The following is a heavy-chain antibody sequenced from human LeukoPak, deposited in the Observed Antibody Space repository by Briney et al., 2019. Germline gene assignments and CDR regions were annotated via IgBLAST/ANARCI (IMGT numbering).Heavy chain of an antibody. D-gene: IGHD6-19*01. Sequence: ASVKVSCKASGGTFSSYAISWVRQAPGQGLEWMGRIIPILGIANYAQKFQGRVTITTDESTSTAYMELSSLRSEDTAVYYCARDRPSSGWASYFDYWGQGTLVTVSS. CDR3: ARDRPSSGWASYFDY. CDR2: IIPILGIA. CDR1: GGTFSSYA. V-gene: IGHV1-69*04. J-gene: IGHJ4*02.